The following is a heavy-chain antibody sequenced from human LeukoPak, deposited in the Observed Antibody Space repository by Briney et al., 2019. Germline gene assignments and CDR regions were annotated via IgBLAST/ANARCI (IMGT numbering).Heavy chain of an antibody. CDR2: LFYSGST. CDR3: ARRPPGFGGHWYFDL. V-gene: IGHV4-59*01. CDR1: GGSISSYY. D-gene: IGHD4-23*01. J-gene: IGHJ2*01. Sequence: SETLSLTCTVSGGSISSYYWSWIRQPPGKGLEWIAYLFYSGSTDYNPSLESRVTISVDTSKNQFSLNLSSVTAADTAVYYCARRPPGFGGHWYFDLWGRGTLVTVSS.